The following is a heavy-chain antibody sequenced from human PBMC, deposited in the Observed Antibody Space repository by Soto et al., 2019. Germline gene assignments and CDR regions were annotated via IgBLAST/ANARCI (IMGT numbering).Heavy chain of an antibody. Sequence: QVQLVQSGAEVKKPGASVKVSCKTSGYTFTSYAMHWVRQAPGQRLEWMGWINAGNGNKKYSQKFQGRVTITIDTSASTANMELSSLRSEDTAIYYCASDLGGWPDYWGQGTLVTVSS. CDR2: INAGNGNK. D-gene: IGHD6-19*01. J-gene: IGHJ4*02. CDR1: GYTFTSYA. V-gene: IGHV1-3*01. CDR3: ASDLGGWPDY.